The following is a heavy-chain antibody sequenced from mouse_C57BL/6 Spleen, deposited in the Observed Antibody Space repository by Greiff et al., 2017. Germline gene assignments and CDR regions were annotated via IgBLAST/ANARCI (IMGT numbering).Heavy chain of an antibody. CDR1: GYTFTDYE. CDR2: IDPETGGT. Sequence: QVQLKQSGAELVRPGASVTLSCKASGYTFTDYEMHWVKQTPVHGLEWIGAIDPETGGTAYNQKFKGKAILTADKSSSTAYMELRSLTSEDSAVYYCTRGLYYGSRGDAMDYWGQGTSVTVSS. J-gene: IGHJ4*01. D-gene: IGHD1-1*01. V-gene: IGHV1-15*01. CDR3: TRGLYYGSRGDAMDY.